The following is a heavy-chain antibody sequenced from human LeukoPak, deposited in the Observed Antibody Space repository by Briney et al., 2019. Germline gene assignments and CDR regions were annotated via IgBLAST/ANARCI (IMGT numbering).Heavy chain of an antibody. Sequence: QPGRSLRLSCAASGFTFSTYAMHWVRQAPGKGLEWVAVVWSDSTNKYYADSVRGRFTISRDNSKNTLYLQMSSLGAEDTAMYYCARDRLTTVTTFHFDYWGQGTLVTVSS. CDR1: GFTFSTYA. D-gene: IGHD4-17*01. CDR2: VWSDSTNK. V-gene: IGHV3-33*01. J-gene: IGHJ4*02. CDR3: ARDRLTTVTTFHFDY.